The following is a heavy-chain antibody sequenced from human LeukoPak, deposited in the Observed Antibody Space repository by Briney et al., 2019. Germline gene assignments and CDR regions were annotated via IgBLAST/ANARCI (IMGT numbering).Heavy chain of an antibody. CDR3: ARGGSYYGYFDY. Sequence: SETLSLTCTVSGGSISSYYWGWLRQPPGKGLEGIGYIYYSGSTNYNPSLKSRVTISVDASKNQFSLKLSSVTAADTAVYYCARGGSYYGYFDYWGQGTLVTVSS. CDR2: IYYSGST. D-gene: IGHD1-26*01. V-gene: IGHV4-59*01. CDR1: GGSISSYY. J-gene: IGHJ4*02.